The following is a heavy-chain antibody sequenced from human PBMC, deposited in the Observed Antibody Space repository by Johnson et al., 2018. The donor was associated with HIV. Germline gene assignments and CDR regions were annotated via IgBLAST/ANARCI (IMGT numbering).Heavy chain of an antibody. CDR1: GFTVSGNY. V-gene: IGHV3-66*01. CDR2: LFSGRTT. J-gene: IGHJ3*02. D-gene: IGHD5-24*01. Sequence: EVQLVESGGGVVQPGGSLRLSCAASGFTVSGNYMTWVRQAPGKGLEWVSVLFSGRTTYYADSVKGRFTISRDNSKNTLYLQMNNLRAEDTAVFYCARACRDGYTCDAFDIWGQGTMVTVSS. CDR3: ARACRDGYTCDAFDI.